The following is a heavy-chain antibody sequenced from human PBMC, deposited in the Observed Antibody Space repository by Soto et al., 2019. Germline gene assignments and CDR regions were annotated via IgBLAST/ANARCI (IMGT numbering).Heavy chain of an antibody. CDR3: TRGHGDFAGDFDY. V-gene: IGHV1-18*04. J-gene: IGHJ4*02. CDR1: GYTFNKYS. D-gene: IGHD4-17*01. Sequence: QGQLVQSGAEVKKPGASVKVSCKASGYTFNKYSISWVRQAPGQGLEWMGWISASNGNTDFAQKFQGRVTMAIDTSTSTAYMELRSLRSDDTAAFYCTRGHGDFAGDFDYWGQGTLVTVSS. CDR2: ISASNGNT.